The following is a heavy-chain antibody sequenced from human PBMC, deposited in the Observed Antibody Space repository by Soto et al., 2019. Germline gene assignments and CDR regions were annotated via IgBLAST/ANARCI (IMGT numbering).Heavy chain of an antibody. CDR1: GYNFSGYY. CDR3: ARVGSETYYYPH. CDR2: INPTTGST. J-gene: IGHJ4*02. Sequence: QVQLVQSGAEVKKPGASVKVSCKTSGYNFSGYYIHWVRQARGQGLEWMGMINPTTGSTNFALKFQGRLTLTRDTSTCTVYLDLTTLRSEDTAVYYCARVGSETYYYPHWGQGTLVTVSS. V-gene: IGHV1-46*01. D-gene: IGHD1-26*01.